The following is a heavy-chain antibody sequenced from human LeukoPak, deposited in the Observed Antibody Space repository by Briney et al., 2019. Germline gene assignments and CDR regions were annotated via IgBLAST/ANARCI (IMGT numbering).Heavy chain of an antibody. Sequence: GGSLRLSCAASGFTFSSYAMSWVRQAPGKGLEWVSAISGSGGSTYYADSVKGRFTISRDNSKNTLYLQMDSLRAEDTAVCYCAKDLGAGGKKYYYFDYWGQGTLVTVSS. CDR3: AKDLGAGGKKYYYFDY. V-gene: IGHV3-23*01. J-gene: IGHJ4*02. CDR1: GFTFSSYA. D-gene: IGHD4-23*01. CDR2: ISGSGGST.